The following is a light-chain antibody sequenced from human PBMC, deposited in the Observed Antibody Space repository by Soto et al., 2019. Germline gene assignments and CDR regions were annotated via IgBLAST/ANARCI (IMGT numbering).Light chain of an antibody. Sequence: DIQMTQSASSLPASVGDTVTISCQASQDISKYLNWFQQKPGKAPKLLIYDVLNVETGVPSRFSGRGSGTDFTLIISNLQPEDFATYYCQQYDQLPITFGGGTKV. V-gene: IGKV1-33*01. CDR1: QDISKY. CDR3: QQYDQLPIT. CDR2: DVL. J-gene: IGKJ4*01.